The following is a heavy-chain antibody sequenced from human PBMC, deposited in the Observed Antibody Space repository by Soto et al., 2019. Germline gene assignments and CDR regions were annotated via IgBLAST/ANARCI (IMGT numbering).Heavy chain of an antibody. V-gene: IGHV4-31*03. CDR1: GSSISSGVSY. D-gene: IGHD1-26*01. CDR3: ARAGELPRTFDY. Sequence: PSKTLSLPCTVSGSSISSGVSYWCCIRQHPGKRLEWIGYIYYSGSTYYNPSLKSRVTISVDTSKNQFSLKLSSVTAADTAVYYCARAGELPRTFDYWGQGTLVTVSS. CDR2: IYYSGST. J-gene: IGHJ4*02.